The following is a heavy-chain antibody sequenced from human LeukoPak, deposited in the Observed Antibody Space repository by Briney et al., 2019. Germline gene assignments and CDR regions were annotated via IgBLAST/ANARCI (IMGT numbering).Heavy chain of an antibody. V-gene: IGHV4-39*07. Sequence: TASETLSLTCTVSGGSISSSSYYWGWIRQPPGKGLEGIGSIYYSGSTYYNPSLKSRVTISVDTSKNQFSLKLRSVTAADTAVYYCARGQYSSGPWGYWGQGTLVTVSS. J-gene: IGHJ4*02. CDR2: IYYSGST. D-gene: IGHD5-18*01. CDR3: ARGQYSSGPWGY. CDR1: GGSISSSSYY.